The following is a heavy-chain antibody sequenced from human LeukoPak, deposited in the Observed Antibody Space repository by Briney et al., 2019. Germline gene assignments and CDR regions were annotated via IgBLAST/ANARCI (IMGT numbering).Heavy chain of an antibody. CDR2: IYYTGTT. Sequence: SETLSLTCTVSGGSISGTYYWSWIRQPPGKGLEWIGYIYYTGTTDSNPSLKSRVTISLDTSKNQFSLNLSSVTAADTAVYYCATYDFWSGYYKGFDYWGQGTLVTVSS. V-gene: IGHV4-59*08. CDR3: ATYDFWSGYYKGFDY. CDR1: GGSISGTYY. D-gene: IGHD3-3*01. J-gene: IGHJ4*02.